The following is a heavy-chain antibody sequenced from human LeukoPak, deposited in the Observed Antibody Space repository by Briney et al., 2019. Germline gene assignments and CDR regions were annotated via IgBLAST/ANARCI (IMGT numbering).Heavy chain of an antibody. V-gene: IGHV4-31*03. CDR2: IYYSGST. J-gene: IGHJ4*02. CDR3: ARANTIFGVVIRPFDY. CDR1: GGSISSGGYY. D-gene: IGHD3-3*01. Sequence: SQTLSLTCTVSGGSISSGGYYWSWIRQHPGKGLEWIGYIYYSGSTYYNPSLKSRITISVDTSKNQFSLKLSSVTAADTAVYYCARANTIFGVVIRPFDYWGQGTLVTVSS.